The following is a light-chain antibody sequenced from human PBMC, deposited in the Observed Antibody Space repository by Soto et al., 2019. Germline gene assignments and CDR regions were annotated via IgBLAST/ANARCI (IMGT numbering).Light chain of an antibody. CDR3: QQCRNWPLT. CDR1: QNVYNN. V-gene: IGKV3-15*01. CDR2: DAS. J-gene: IGKJ4*01. Sequence: IVVTQSPATLSVSPGEGATRSCKASQNVYNNLAWYQQRPGQPPRLLIYDASTRATGISARFSGSGYGTEFTLTISSLQSEDFAVYFCQQCRNWPLTFGGGTKVDIK.